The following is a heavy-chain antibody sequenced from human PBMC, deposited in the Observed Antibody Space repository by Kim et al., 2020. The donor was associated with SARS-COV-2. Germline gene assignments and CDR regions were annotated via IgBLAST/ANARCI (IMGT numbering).Heavy chain of an antibody. J-gene: IGHJ6*02. CDR1: GFTFSSYA. CDR3: AKGGYSSSWSLYYYYYGMDV. V-gene: IGHV3-23*01. D-gene: IGHD6-13*01. Sequence: GGSLRLSCAASGFTFSSYAMSWVRQAPGKGLEWVSAISGSGGSTYYADSVKGRFTISRDNSKNTLYLQMNSLRAEDTAVYYCAKGGYSSSWSLYYYYYGMDVWGQGTTVTVSS. CDR2: ISGSGGST.